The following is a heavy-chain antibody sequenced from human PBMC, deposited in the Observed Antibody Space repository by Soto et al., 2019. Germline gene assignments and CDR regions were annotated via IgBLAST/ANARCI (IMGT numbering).Heavy chain of an antibody. CDR3: AKDRGYSSSWYFDY. CDR1: GFTFDDYA. J-gene: IGHJ4*02. D-gene: IGHD6-13*01. CDR2: ISWNSGSI. V-gene: IGHV3-9*01. Sequence: EVQLVESGGGLVQPGRSLRLSCAASGFTFDDYAMHWVQQAPGKGLEWVSGISWNSGSIGYADSVKGRFTISRDNAKNSLYLQMNSLRAEDTALYYCAKDRGYSSSWYFDYWGQGTLVTVSS.